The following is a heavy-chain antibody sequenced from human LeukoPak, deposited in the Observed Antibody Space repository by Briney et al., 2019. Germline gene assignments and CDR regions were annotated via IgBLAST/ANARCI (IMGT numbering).Heavy chain of an antibody. D-gene: IGHD3-16*01. Sequence: PGGSLRLSCAASGFTFSSYGMHWVRQAPGKGLEWVAVIWYDGSNKYYADSVKGRFTISRDNSKNTLYLQMNSLRAEDTAVYYCARDGPLYTLYYYYGMDVWGQGTTVTVSS. V-gene: IGHV3-33*01. CDR2: IWYDGSNK. CDR1: GFTFSSYG. J-gene: IGHJ6*02. CDR3: ARDGPLYTLYYYYGMDV.